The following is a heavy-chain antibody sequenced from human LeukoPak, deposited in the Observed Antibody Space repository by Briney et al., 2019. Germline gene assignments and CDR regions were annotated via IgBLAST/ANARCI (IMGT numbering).Heavy chain of an antibody. V-gene: IGHV4-59*08. CDR2: IYYSGST. Sequence: SETLSLTCTVSGGSISSYYWSWIRQPPGKGLEWIGYIYYSGSTNYNPSLKSRVTISVDTSKNQFSLKLSSVTAADTAVYYCARTGYSSGWYFDYWGQGTLVTVSS. J-gene: IGHJ4*02. CDR1: GGSISSYY. CDR3: ARTGYSSGWYFDY. D-gene: IGHD6-19*01.